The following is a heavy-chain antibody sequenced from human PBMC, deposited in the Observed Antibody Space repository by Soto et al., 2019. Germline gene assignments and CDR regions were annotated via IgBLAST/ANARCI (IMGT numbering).Heavy chain of an antibody. CDR1: GGTFSSYA. J-gene: IGHJ3*02. Sequence: QVQLVQSGAEVKKPGSSVKVSCKASGGTFSSYAISWVRQAPGQGLEWMGVIIPIFGTANYAQKFQGRVTITADESTSTAYMELSSLRSEDTAVYYCARVGYCSSTSCYTSAFDIWGQGTMVTVSS. CDR2: IIPIFGTA. V-gene: IGHV1-69*01. D-gene: IGHD2-2*02. CDR3: ARVGYCSSTSCYTSAFDI.